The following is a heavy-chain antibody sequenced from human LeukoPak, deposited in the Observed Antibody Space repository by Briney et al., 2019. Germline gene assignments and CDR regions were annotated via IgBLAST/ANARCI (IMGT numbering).Heavy chain of an antibody. CDR1: GGTFSSYA. CDR3: ARSVPYYYGSGSSRYYFDY. J-gene: IGHJ4*02. CDR2: IIPILGIA. Sequence: VASVKVSCKASGGTFSSYAISWVRQAPGQGLEWMGRIIPILGIANYAQKFQGRVTITADKSTSTAYMELSSLRSEDTAVYYCARSVPYYYGSGSSRYYFDYWGQGTLVTVSS. V-gene: IGHV1-69*04. D-gene: IGHD3-10*01.